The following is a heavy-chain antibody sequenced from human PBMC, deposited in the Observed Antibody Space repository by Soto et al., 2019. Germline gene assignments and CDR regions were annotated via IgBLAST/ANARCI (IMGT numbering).Heavy chain of an antibody. D-gene: IGHD4-4*01. V-gene: IGHV4-61*01. CDR1: GGSVSSGSYY. CDR2: IYYSGST. Sequence: SETLSLTCTVSGGSVSSGSYYWSWIRQPPGKGLEWIGYIYYSGSTNYNPSLKSRVTISVDTSKNQFSLKLSSVTAADTAVYYCARDWKNNYLYFDYWGQGTLVTVSS. J-gene: IGHJ4*02. CDR3: ARDWKNNYLYFDY.